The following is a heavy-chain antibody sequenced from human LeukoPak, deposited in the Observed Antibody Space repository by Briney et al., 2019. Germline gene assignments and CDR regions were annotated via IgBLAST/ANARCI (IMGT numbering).Heavy chain of an antibody. Sequence: KPSETLSLTCTVSGGSISSYYWSWIRQPPGKGLEWIGYIYYSGSTNYNPSLKSRVTISVDTSKNHFSLKLTSVTAADTATYYCARETSLAGFASGLGFNYWGQGILVTVSS. D-gene: IGHD6-19*01. CDR1: GGSISSYY. J-gene: IGHJ4*02. CDR2: IYYSGST. CDR3: ARETSLAGFASGLGFNY. V-gene: IGHV4-59*01.